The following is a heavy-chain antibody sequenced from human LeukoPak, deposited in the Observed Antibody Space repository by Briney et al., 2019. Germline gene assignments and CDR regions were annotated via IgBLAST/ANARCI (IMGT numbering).Heavy chain of an antibody. CDR1: GFILGDYA. D-gene: IGHD3-22*01. CDR2: IRSKAYGGTT. Sequence: PGGSLRLSCTTSGFILGDYAMSWFRQAPGKGLEWVGFIRSKAYGGTTEYAASVKGRFTISRDDSKSIAYLQMNSLKTDDTGVYYCTRYYDSSGYSVWGQGTTVTVSS. V-gene: IGHV3-49*03. J-gene: IGHJ6*02. CDR3: TRYYDSSGYSV.